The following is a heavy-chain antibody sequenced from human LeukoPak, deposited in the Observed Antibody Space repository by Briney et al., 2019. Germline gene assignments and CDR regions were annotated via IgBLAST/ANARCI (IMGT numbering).Heavy chain of an antibody. D-gene: IGHD6-13*01. CDR1: GFTFSSYG. Sequence: GGSLRLSCAASGFTFSSYGMHWVRQAPGKGLEWVAVISYDGSNKYYADSVKGRFTISRDNSKNTLYLQMNSLRAEDTAVYYCASPVIAAAGTQDSDYWGQGTLVTVSS. CDR3: ASPVIAAAGTQDSDY. J-gene: IGHJ4*02. V-gene: IGHV3-30*03. CDR2: ISYDGSNK.